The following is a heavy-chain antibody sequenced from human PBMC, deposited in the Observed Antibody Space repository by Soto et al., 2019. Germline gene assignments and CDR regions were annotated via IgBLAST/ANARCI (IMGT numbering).Heavy chain of an antibody. V-gene: IGHV4-34*01. CDR1: GGSFSGYY. Sequence: PSETLSLTCAVYGGSFSGYYWSWIRQPPGKGLEWIGEINHSGSTNYNPSLKSRVTISVDTSKNQFSLKLSSVTAADTAVYYCARGPGGAARPDYWGQGTLVTVSS. D-gene: IGHD6-6*01. CDR3: ARGPGGAARPDY. J-gene: IGHJ4*02. CDR2: INHSGST.